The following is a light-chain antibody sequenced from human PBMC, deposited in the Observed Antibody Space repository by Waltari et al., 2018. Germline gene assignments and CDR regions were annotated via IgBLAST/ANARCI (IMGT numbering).Light chain of an antibody. CDR1: QSIGTN. V-gene: IGKV3-15*01. Sequence: EIVMTQSPATLSVSPGESATLPCRASQSIGTNLPWYQQKLGKAPKFLTYHASTRATGIPARFSGSGSGTEFTLTISSMQSEDFAVYYCQQYNNWPPWTFGQGTKVEIK. J-gene: IGKJ1*01. CDR3: QQYNNWPPWT. CDR2: HAS.